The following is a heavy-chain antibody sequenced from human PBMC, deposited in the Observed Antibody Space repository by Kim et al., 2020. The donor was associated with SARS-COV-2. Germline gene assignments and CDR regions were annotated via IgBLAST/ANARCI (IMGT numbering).Heavy chain of an antibody. Sequence: GGSLRLSCAASGFTFSSYAMHWVRQAPGKGLEWVAVISYDGSNKYYADSVKGRFTISRDNSKNTLYLQMNSLRAEDTAVYYCAREGGGYSGYHFDYWGQGTLVTVSS. V-gene: IGHV3-30-3*01. CDR2: ISYDGSNK. D-gene: IGHD5-12*01. J-gene: IGHJ4*02. CDR3: AREGGGYSGYHFDY. CDR1: GFTFSSYA.